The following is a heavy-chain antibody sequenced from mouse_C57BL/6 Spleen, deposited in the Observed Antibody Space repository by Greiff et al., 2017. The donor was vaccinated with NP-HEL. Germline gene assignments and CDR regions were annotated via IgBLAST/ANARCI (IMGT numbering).Heavy chain of an antibody. V-gene: IGHV5-9*01. J-gene: IGHJ4*01. CDR3: ARHKASRGAMDY. Sequence: EVQLVESGGGLVKPGGSLKLSCAASGFTFSSYTMSWVRQTPEKRLEWVATISGGGGNTYYPDSVKGRFTISRDNAKNTLYLQMSSLRSEDTALYYCARHKASRGAMDYWGQGTSVTVSS. CDR1: GFTFSSYT. CDR2: ISGGGGNT.